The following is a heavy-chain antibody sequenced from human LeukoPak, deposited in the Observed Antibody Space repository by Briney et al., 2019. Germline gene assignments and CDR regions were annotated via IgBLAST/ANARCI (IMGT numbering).Heavy chain of an antibody. CDR2: IYYSGST. V-gene: IGHV4-59*01. J-gene: IGHJ6*02. CDR3: ARADGNYYYYGMDV. Sequence: SETLSLTCTVSGGSISSYYWSWIWQPPGKGLEWIGYIYYSGSTNYNPSLKSRVTISVDTSKNQFSLKLSSVTAADTAVYYCARADGNYYYYGMDVWGQGTTVTVSS. CDR1: GGSISSYY.